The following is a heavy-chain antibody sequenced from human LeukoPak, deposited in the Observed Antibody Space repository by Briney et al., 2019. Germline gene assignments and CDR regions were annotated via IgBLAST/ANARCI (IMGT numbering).Heavy chain of an antibody. J-gene: IGHJ5*02. CDR3: ARSLGYCSSTSCLNWFDP. CDR2: IIPIFGTA. CDR1: GYTFNANY. D-gene: IGHD2-2*01. V-gene: IGHV1-69*13. Sequence: ASVKVSRKASGYTFNANYIHWVRQAPGQGLEWMGGIIPIFGTANYAQKFQGRVTITADESTSTAYMELSSLRSEDTAVYYCARSLGYCSSTSCLNWFDPWGQGTLVTVSS.